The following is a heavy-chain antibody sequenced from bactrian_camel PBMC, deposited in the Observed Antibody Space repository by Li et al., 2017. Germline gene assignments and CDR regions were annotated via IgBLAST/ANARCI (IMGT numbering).Heavy chain of an antibody. CDR1: GFTFSSYD. Sequence: HVQLVESGGGLVQPGGSLRLSCAASGFTFSSYDMHWVRQAPGKGLEWVSGIRADGTGTTRADSVKGRFAISRNNAKNTLYLQIDNLKPEDTAVYYCAASLRGGSWYYGMDYWGKGTQVTVS. D-gene: IGHD6*01. CDR2: IRADGTGT. V-gene: IGHV3S6*01. J-gene: IGHJ7*01.